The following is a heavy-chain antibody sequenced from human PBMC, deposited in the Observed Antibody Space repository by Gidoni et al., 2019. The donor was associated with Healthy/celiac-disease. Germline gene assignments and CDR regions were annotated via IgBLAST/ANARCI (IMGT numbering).Heavy chain of an antibody. Sequence: QVQLVESGGGVVQPGRSLRLSCAASGFTFSSYGMHWVRQAPGKGLEWVAVISYDGSNKYYADSVKGRFTISRDNSKNTLYLQMNSLRAEDTAVYYCAKDQPWDYDSSGYVDYWGQGTLVTVSS. V-gene: IGHV3-30*18. D-gene: IGHD3-22*01. CDR3: AKDQPWDYDSSGYVDY. J-gene: IGHJ4*02. CDR1: GFTFSSYG. CDR2: ISYDGSNK.